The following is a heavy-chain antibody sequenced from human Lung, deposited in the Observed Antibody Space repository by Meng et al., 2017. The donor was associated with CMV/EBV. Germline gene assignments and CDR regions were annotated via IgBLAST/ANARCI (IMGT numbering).Heavy chain of an antibody. CDR3: AKRLGGLLSSDADLGY. CDR2: ISGSGGST. Sequence: GESLKISCAASEFTFSSDAMSWVRQAPGKGLEWVSAISGSGGSTYYADSVKCRFTISRDNSKNTLYLQMNSLRAENTAVYYFAKRLGGLLSSDADLGYWGQGTLVTVSS. V-gene: IGHV3-23*01. J-gene: IGHJ4*02. CDR1: EFTFSSDA. D-gene: IGHD3-10*01.